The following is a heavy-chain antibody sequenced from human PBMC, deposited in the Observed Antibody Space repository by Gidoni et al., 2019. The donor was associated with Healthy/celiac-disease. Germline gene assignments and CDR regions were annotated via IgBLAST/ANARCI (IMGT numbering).Heavy chain of an antibody. J-gene: IGHJ4*02. CDR2: IRSSSSYI. CDR1: GFTFSSYS. D-gene: IGHD1-26*01. CDR3: ASPGSPGSFDY. Sequence: EVQLVESGGGLVKPGGSLRLSCAASGFTFSSYSMNWVRQAPGKGLEWVSSIRSSSSYIYYADSVKGRFTISRDNAKNSLYLQMNSLRAEDTAVYYCASPGSPGSFDYWGQGTLVTVSS. V-gene: IGHV3-21*01.